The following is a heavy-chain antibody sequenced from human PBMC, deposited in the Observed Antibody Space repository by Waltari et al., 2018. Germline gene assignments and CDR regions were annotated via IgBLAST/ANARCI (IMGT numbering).Heavy chain of an antibody. D-gene: IGHD2-15*01. CDR1: GFTFSSYA. V-gene: IGHV3-23*01. CDR2: SSGSGGST. J-gene: IGHJ4*02. Sequence: EVQLLESGGGLVQPGGSLRLSCATSGFTFSSYAMSWVRQAPGKGLEWVSGSSGSGGSTYYADSGKGRFTISRDNSKNTLDLQMNSLRAEDTAVYYCAKDLRDIGVVVGATLDWGQGTLVTVSS. CDR3: AKDLRDIGVVVGATLD.